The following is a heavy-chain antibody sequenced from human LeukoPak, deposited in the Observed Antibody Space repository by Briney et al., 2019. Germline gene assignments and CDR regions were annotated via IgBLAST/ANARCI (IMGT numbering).Heavy chain of an antibody. J-gene: IGHJ6*03. CDR1: GFTFSSYW. V-gene: IGHV3-7*01. CDR2: IKQDGSEK. CDR3: ARVDSKPTRNYYYYYMDV. Sequence: GGSLRLSCAASGFTFSSYWMSWVRQAPGKGLEWVANIKQDGSEKYYVDSVKGRFTISRDNAKNSLYLQMNSLRAEDTAVYYCARVDSKPTRNYYYYYMDVWGKGTTVTVSS. D-gene: IGHD4-11*01.